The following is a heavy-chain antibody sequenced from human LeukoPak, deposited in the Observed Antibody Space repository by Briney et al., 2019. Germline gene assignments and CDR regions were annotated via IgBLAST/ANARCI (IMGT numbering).Heavy chain of an antibody. Sequence: GGSLRLSCAASGFTFSNAWMTWVRQAPGKGLEWVANINQAGTEKYYVDSVKGRFTISRDNAKNSLSLQMNSLRAEDTAVYYCARDSIAAAGTPDYWGQGTLVTVSS. CDR2: INQAGTEK. J-gene: IGHJ4*02. CDR3: ARDSIAAAGTPDY. D-gene: IGHD6-13*01. V-gene: IGHV3-7*01. CDR1: GFTFSNAW.